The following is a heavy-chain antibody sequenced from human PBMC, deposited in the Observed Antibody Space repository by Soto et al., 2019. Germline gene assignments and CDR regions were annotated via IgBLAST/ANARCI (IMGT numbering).Heavy chain of an antibody. Sequence: SETLSLTCTVSAGSVSSGNYYWSWIRQPPGKGLGWVGYIYYSGTTNYNPSLKSRVTISVDTSKNQFSLKLSSVTAADTAVYYCARGEDLGNWFDPWGQGALVTVSS. J-gene: IGHJ5*02. CDR3: ARGEDLGNWFDP. CDR2: IYYSGTT. CDR1: AGSVSSGNYY. V-gene: IGHV4-61*01.